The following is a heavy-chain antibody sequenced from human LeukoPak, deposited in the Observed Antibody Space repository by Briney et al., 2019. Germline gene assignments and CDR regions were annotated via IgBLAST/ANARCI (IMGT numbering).Heavy chain of an antibody. V-gene: IGHV1-2*02. CDR3: ARSARIQLGEL. CDR2: INPNNGGT. J-gene: IGHJ4*02. Sequence: ASVKVSCKASGYTFTGYYMHWVRQAPGQGLEWMGWINPNNGGTNYAQKFQGRATMTSDTSISRAYMELSRLRSDDTAVDYCARSARIQLGELGGQGTLVTVS. CDR1: GYTFTGYY. D-gene: IGHD5-18*01.